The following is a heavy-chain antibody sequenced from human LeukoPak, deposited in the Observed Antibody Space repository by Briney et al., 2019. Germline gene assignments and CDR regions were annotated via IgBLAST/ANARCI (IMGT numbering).Heavy chain of an antibody. CDR3: ARAQSWGGFFDY. CDR1: GYTFTGYY. V-gene: IGHV1-2*02. Sequence: ASVKVSCKASGYTFTGYYMHWVRQAPGQGLEWMGWINPNSGGTNYAQKFQGRVTMTRDTSTSTVYMELSSLRSEDTAVYYCARAQSWGGFFDYWGQGTLVTVSS. D-gene: IGHD3-16*01. CDR2: INPNSGGT. J-gene: IGHJ4*02.